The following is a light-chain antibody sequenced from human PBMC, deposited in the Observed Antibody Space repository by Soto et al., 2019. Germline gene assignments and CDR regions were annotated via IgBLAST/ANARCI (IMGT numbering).Light chain of an antibody. V-gene: IGLV1-44*01. CDR2: SDN. CDR1: RSNIGSYT. J-gene: IGLJ2*01. CDR3: AAWDDSLNGL. Sequence: QSVLTQPASASGTPGQRVTISCSGSRSNIGSYTVNWYQQLPGTAPKLLIYSDNQRPSGVPDRFSGSKSGTSASLAISGLQSEDEADYYCAAWDDSLNGLFGGGTKLTVL.